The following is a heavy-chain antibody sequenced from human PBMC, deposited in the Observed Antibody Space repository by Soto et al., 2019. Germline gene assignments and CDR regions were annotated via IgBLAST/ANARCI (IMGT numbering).Heavy chain of an antibody. CDR3: ARGGLYDYGFDV. J-gene: IGHJ6*02. CDR1: GASISNSDYY. Sequence: SETLSLTCTVSGASISNSDYYWDWIRQSPGKGLEWMASIDSSRSTDNNASLNRGVVISANTSTNLFAHKLRCVPRADTALYFCARGGLYDYGFDVWGQGTTVTVSS. V-gene: IGHV4-30-4*08. CDR2: IDSSRST.